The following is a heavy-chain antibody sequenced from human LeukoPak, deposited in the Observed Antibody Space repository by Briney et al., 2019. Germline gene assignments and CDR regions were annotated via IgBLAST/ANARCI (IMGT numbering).Heavy chain of an antibody. D-gene: IGHD4-17*01. J-gene: IGHJ3*01. CDR3: AKEGLRAFDV. CDR2: INSSGGVT. V-gene: IGHV3-23*01. CDR1: GFTFSSYA. Sequence: GGSLRLSSAASGFTFSSYAMTWVRQAPGKGLEWVSVINSSGGVTYYADSVEGRFTISRDNSKNTLYLQMNSLRAEDTAVYYCAKEGLRAFDVWGQGTMVTVSS.